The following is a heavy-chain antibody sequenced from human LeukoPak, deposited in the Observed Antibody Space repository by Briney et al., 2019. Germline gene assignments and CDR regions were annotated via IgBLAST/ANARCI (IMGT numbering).Heavy chain of an antibody. D-gene: IGHD1-26*01. J-gene: IGHJ4*02. Sequence: SETLSLTCTVSGGSISNYYWSWIRQPPGKGLEWIGYIYYSGSTNYNPSLKSRVTISIDTSKNQFSLKLSSVTAADTAVYYCARTGWIVGATEFDYWGQGTLVTVSS. CDR1: GGSISNYY. CDR3: ARTGWIVGATEFDY. V-gene: IGHV4-59*08. CDR2: IYYSGST.